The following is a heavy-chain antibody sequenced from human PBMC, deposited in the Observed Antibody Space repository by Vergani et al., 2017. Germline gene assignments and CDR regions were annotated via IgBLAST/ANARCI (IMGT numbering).Heavy chain of an antibody. V-gene: IGHV1-3*01. J-gene: IGHJ4*02. D-gene: IGHD3-16*02. CDR3: TRGGFFDYGLGSYRLRGGYYFDY. CDR2: INAGNGNT. Sequence: QVQLVQSGAEVKKPGASVKVSCKASGYTFTSYAMHWVRQAPGQRLEWMGWINAGNGNTKYSQKFQGRVTITRDTSASTAYMELSSLRSEDTAVYYCTRGGFFDYGLGSYRLRGGYYFDYWGQGTLVTVSS. CDR1: GYTFTSYA.